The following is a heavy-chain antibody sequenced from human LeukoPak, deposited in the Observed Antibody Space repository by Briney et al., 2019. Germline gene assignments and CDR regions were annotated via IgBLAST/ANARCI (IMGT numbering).Heavy chain of an antibody. D-gene: IGHD2-8*01. J-gene: IGHJ6*02. Sequence: GASVKVSCKASGYTFTSYYMHWVRQATGQGLEWMGWMSPNSGNTGYAQKLKGRVTMTRSTSITTAYMELSSLRSEDTAVHYCVRCEVGCYYNYGMDVWGQGTTVTVSS. CDR1: GYTFTSYY. CDR2: MSPNSGNT. V-gene: IGHV1-8*02. CDR3: VRCEVGCYYNYGMDV.